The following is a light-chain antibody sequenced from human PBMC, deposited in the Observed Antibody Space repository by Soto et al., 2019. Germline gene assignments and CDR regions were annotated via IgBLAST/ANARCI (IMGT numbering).Light chain of an antibody. V-gene: IGLV2-14*01. CDR1: SSDVGAHNH. J-gene: IGLJ2*01. CDR3: SSYTSSSTPV. Sequence: QSALTQPASVSGSPGQSITISCTGTSSDVGAHNHVSWYQHHPGKGPKLIIYDVNNRPSIVSNRFSGSKSGNTASLTISGLQAEDEADYYCSSYTSSSTPVFGGGTQLTVL. CDR2: DVN.